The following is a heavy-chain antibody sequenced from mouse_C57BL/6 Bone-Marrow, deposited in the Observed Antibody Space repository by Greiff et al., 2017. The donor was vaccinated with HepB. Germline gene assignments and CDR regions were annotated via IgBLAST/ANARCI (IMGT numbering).Heavy chain of an antibody. J-gene: IGHJ1*03. D-gene: IGHD1-1*01. CDR1: GYTFTSYG. CDR3: AREGVLLQYLWYFAV. V-gene: IGHV1-81*01. CDR2: IYPRSGNT. Sequence: QVQLQQSGAELARPGASVKLSCKASGYTFTSYGISWVKQRTGQGLEWIGEIYPRSGNTYYNEKFKGKATLTADKSSSTAYMEIRSLTSEDSAVYFCAREGVLLQYLWYFAVWGTGTPLTVSS.